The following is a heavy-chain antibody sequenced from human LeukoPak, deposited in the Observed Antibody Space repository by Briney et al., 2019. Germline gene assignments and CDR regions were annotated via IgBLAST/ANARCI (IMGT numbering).Heavy chain of an antibody. D-gene: IGHD6-13*01. Sequence: SVNVSCKASGGTFSNYAISWVRQATGQGLEWMGGIIPIFGTANYAQKFQGRVTITTDESTSTAYMELSSLRSEDTAVYYCASDDGMAAAFVYYYYYMDVWGKGTTVTVSS. CDR1: GGTFSNYA. J-gene: IGHJ6*03. CDR3: ASDDGMAAAFVYYYYYMDV. CDR2: IIPIFGTA. V-gene: IGHV1-69*05.